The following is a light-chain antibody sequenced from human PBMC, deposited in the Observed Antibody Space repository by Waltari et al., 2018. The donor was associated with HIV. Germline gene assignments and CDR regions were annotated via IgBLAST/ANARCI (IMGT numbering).Light chain of an antibody. Sequence: QSALTQPASVSGSPGQSITISCTGTSGDVGSYNLVSWYQQHPGKAPKVMIYEVSKRPSGVSNRFSGSKSGNTASLTISGLQAEDEADYYCCSYAGSSTVYVFGTGTKVTVL. CDR1: SGDVGSYNL. CDR3: CSYAGSSTVYV. CDR2: EVS. J-gene: IGLJ1*01. V-gene: IGLV2-23*02.